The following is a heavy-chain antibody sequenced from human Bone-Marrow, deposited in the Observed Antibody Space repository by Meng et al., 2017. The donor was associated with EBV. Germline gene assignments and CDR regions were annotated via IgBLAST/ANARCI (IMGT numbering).Heavy chain of an antibody. CDR1: GYTFTGYY. CDR2: INPNSGGT. D-gene: IGHD5-12*01. CDR3: AMGLATDFDY. Sequence: QVQLVQSGAEVKKPGASLKVSCKASGYTFTGYYIHWLRQAPGQGLEWVGWINPNSGGTNYAEKFQGRVTMTRDTSITTAFMELSSLKSDDTAVYYCAMGLATDFDYWGQGTLVTVSS. J-gene: IGHJ4*02. V-gene: IGHV1-2*02.